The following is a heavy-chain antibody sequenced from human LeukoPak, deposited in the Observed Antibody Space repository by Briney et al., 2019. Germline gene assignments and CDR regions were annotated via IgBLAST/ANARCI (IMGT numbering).Heavy chain of an antibody. V-gene: IGHV4-38-2*02. CDR2: IYHSGST. Sequence: PSETLSLTCTVSGYSISSGYYWGWIRQPPGKGLEWIGSIYHSGSTNYNPSLKSRVTISVDTSKNQFSLKLSSVTAADTAVYYCARGPVGGTTYNDGDAFDIWGQGTMVTVSS. J-gene: IGHJ3*02. CDR1: GYSISSGYY. D-gene: IGHD1-7*01. CDR3: ARGPVGGTTYNDGDAFDI.